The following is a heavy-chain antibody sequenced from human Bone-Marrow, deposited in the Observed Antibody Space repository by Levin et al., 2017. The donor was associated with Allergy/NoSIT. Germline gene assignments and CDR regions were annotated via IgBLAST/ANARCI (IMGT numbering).Heavy chain of an antibody. V-gene: IGHV3-30*18. Sequence: GGSLRLSCAASGFTFSSYGMHWVRQAPGKGLEWVAVISYDGSNKYYADSVKGRFTISRDNSKNTLYLQMNSLRAEDTAVYYCAKDIAVAGMYDYYGMDVWGQGTTVTVSS. CDR2: ISYDGSNK. J-gene: IGHJ6*02. D-gene: IGHD6-19*01. CDR3: AKDIAVAGMYDYYGMDV. CDR1: GFTFSSYG.